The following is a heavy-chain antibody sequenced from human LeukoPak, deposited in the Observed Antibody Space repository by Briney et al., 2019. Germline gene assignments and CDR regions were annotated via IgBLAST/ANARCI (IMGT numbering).Heavy chain of an antibody. CDR1: GGSFSSSNYY. Sequence: PSETLSLTCTVSGGSFSSSNYYWGWIRQPPGRGLEWIASIYYSGSTYYNSSLKSRVTISVDTSKNQFSLKLRSVTAADTAVYYCARLGGSSGYYLFDYWGQGTLVTVSS. V-gene: IGHV4-39*01. CDR3: ARLGGSSGYYLFDY. J-gene: IGHJ4*02. CDR2: IYYSGST. D-gene: IGHD3-22*01.